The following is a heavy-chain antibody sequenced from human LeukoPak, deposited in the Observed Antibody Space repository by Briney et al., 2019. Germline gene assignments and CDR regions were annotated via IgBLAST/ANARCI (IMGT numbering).Heavy chain of an antibody. D-gene: IGHD2-15*01. CDR2: IKEDGSEK. CDR1: GFTFSSYW. CDR3: ARISRWRVLL. V-gene: IGHV3-7*01. J-gene: IGHJ4*02. Sequence: QTGGSLRLSCAASGFTFSSYWMSWLRQAPEKGLEWVANIKEDGSEKYYVDSVKGRFSISRDNAKNSLYLQMNSLRAEDTAVYFCARISRWRVLLWGQGILVTVSS.